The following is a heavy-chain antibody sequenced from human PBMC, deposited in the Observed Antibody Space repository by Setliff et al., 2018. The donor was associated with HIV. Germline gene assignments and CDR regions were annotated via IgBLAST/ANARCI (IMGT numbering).Heavy chain of an antibody. J-gene: IGHJ4*02. CDR3: ARSAGDSYDSSGQIWGAYFDY. Sequence: SVKVSCKASGGTFSRFAINWVRQAPGQGLEWRGGIILIFGTANYAQKFQGRVTITADESTSTAYMELGSLKSEDTAVYYCARSAGDSYDSSGQIWGAYFDYWGQGTLVTVSS. V-gene: IGHV1-69*13. CDR1: GGTFSRFA. CDR2: IILIFGTA. D-gene: IGHD3-22*01.